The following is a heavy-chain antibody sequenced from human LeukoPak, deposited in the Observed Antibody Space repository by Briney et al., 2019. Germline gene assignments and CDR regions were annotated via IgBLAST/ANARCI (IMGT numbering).Heavy chain of an antibody. CDR2: IYYSGST. V-gene: IGHV4-39*07. CDR3: ARGEYYYGSGSLDY. D-gene: IGHD3-10*01. CDR1: GGSISSSSYY. Sequence: SETLSLTCTVSGGSISSSSYYWGWIRQPPGKGLEWIGSIYYSGSTYYNPSLKSRVTISVDTSKNQFSLKLTSVTAADTAVYYCARGEYYYGSGSLDYWGQGTLVIVSS. J-gene: IGHJ4*02.